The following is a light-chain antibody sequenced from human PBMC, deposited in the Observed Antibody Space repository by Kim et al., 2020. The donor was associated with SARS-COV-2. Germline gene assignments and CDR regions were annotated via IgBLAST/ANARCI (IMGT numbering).Light chain of an antibody. CDR3: QSRDSGGNVV. Sequence: SSELTQDPAVSVALGQTVRITCQGDSLRSYYATWYQQKPRQALVLVIYGRNNRPSGIPDRFSGSASGNTASLTISGAQAEDEADFYCQSRDSGGNVVFGGGTKLTVL. V-gene: IGLV3-19*01. CDR1: SLRSYY. CDR2: GRN. J-gene: IGLJ2*01.